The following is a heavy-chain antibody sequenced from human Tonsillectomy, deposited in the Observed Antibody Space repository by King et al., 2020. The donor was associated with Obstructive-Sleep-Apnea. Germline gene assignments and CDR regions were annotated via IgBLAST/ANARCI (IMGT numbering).Heavy chain of an antibody. V-gene: IGHV1-2*02. CDR2: INPDSGGT. D-gene: IGHD6-25*01. CDR3: ARQAAPSHFDN. Sequence: VQLVESGAEVKKPGASVKVSCKASGYTFTGYYFHWMRQAPGQGLEWMGWINPDSGGTNYAKKFQGRVTMTRDTSITTVYMELNRLRSDDTAVYYCARQAAPSHFDNWGQGTLVTVSS. J-gene: IGHJ4*02. CDR1: GYTFTGYY.